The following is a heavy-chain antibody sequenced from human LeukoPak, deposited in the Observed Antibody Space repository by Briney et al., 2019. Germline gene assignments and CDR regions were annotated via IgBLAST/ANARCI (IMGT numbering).Heavy chain of an antibody. Sequence: GGSLRLSGAASGFTVGTTYMTWVRQAPGKGREWVSIIYSGGITYYADSVKGRSTISRDNSKNTLYLQMNSLTAEDTAVYYCARLLWFGESNNWFDPWGQGTLVTVSS. D-gene: IGHD3-10*01. CDR3: ARLLWFGESNNWFDP. V-gene: IGHV3-53*01. CDR1: GFTVGTTY. J-gene: IGHJ5*02. CDR2: IYSGGIT.